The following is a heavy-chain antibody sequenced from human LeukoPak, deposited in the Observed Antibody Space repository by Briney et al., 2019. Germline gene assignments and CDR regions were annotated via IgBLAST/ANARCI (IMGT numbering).Heavy chain of an antibody. D-gene: IGHD3-22*01. CDR1: GYSISSGYY. J-gene: IGHJ4*02. V-gene: IGHV4-38-2*02. CDR2: IDHSGST. CDR3: ARDPASYDSSGYSGG. Sequence: SETLSLTCSVSGYSISSGYYWGWIRQPPGKGLEWIGSIDHSGSTYYNPSLKSRVTISVVTSKNQFSLKLRSVTAADTAVYYCARDPASYDSSGYSGGWGQGTLVTVSS.